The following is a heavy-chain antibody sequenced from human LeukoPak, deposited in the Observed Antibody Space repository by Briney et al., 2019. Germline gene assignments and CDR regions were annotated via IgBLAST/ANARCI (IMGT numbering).Heavy chain of an antibody. D-gene: IGHD6-13*01. CDR3: AKPPPDSSSWLFDY. V-gene: IGHV3-23*01. J-gene: IGHJ4*02. Sequence: GGSLRLSCAASGFTFSSYAMSWVRQAPGKGLEWVSTITGSGGSTYYADSVKGRFTISTDNSKNTLYRQMNSLRAEDTAVYYCAKPPPDSSSWLFDYWGQGTLVTVSS. CDR1: GFTFSSYA. CDR2: ITGSGGST.